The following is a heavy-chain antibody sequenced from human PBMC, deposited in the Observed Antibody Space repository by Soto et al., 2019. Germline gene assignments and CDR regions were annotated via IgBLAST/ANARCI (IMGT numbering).Heavy chain of an antibody. J-gene: IGHJ5*02. D-gene: IGHD3-10*01. CDR1: GGSISSSNW. V-gene: IGHV4-4*02. Sequence: SETLYLTCAVSGGSISSSNWWSWVRQPPGKGLEWIGEIYHSGSTNYNPSLKSRVTISVDKSKNQFSLKLSSVTAADTAVFYCARDRTPYGSESYYPRAKENWFDPWGRETLVTVS. CDR3: ARDRTPYGSESYYPRAKENWFDP. CDR2: IYHSGST.